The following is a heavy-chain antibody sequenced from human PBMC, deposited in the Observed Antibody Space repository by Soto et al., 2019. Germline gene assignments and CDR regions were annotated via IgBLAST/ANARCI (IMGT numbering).Heavy chain of an antibody. V-gene: IGHV3-23*01. D-gene: IGHD5-12*01. CDR1: VFTFSSYA. J-gene: IGHJ4*02. CDR3: AKDGYNPDY. CDR2: FSGSGGST. Sequence: GGSLRLSCAASVFTFSSYAMSWVRQAPGEGLEWVSAFSGSGGSTYYADSVKGRFTISRDNSKNPLYLQMNSLRAEDTAVYYCAKDGYNPDYWGQGTQVTVSS.